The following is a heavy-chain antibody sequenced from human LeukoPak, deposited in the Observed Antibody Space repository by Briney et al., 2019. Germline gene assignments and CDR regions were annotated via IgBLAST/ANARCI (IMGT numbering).Heavy chain of an antibody. Sequence: SETLSLTCNVSGVSISSMSYYWGWIRQPPGKGLEWIGSIYYSGSTYYNPSLKSRVTISVDTSKNQFSLKLSSVTAADTAVYYCARHILGYCSSTSCLPRPNWFDPWGQRTLVTVSS. V-gene: IGHV4-39*01. CDR1: GVSISSMSYY. D-gene: IGHD2-2*01. CDR3: ARHILGYCSSTSCLPRPNWFDP. CDR2: IYYSGST. J-gene: IGHJ5*02.